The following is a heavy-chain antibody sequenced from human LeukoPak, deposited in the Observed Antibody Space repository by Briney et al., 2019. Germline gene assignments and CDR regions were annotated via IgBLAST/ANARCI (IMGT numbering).Heavy chain of an antibody. Sequence: GGSRRLSCVASGFTFSSDWMSWVRQAPGKGLEWVAHISQDGSETSYVDSVKGRLTISRDNAKNSPFLQMDSLRAEDTAVYYCARDKSYGLDVWGQGTTVIVSS. J-gene: IGHJ6*02. CDR2: ISQDGSET. V-gene: IGHV3-7*01. CDR1: GFTFSSDW. CDR3: ARDKSYGLDV.